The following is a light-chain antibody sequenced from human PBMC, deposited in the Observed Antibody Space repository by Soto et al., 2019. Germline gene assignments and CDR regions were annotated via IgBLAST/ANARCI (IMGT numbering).Light chain of an antibody. CDR3: RSYAGSSTLWV. J-gene: IGLJ3*02. V-gene: IGLV2-14*01. CDR2: EVS. Sequence: QSALTQPASVSGSPGQSITISCTGTSSDVGGYKDVSWYQQHPGKAPKLMIYEVSDRPSGVSNRFSGSKSGNTASLTISGLQAEDEADYYCRSYAGSSTLWVFGGGTKLTVL. CDR1: SSDVGGYKD.